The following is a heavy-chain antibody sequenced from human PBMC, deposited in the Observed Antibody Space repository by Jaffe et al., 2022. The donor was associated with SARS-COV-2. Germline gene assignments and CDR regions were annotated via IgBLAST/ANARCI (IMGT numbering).Heavy chain of an antibody. CDR3: ARDAPMGQKIPVYCSGGSCYSGGSWFDP. J-gene: IGHJ5*02. Sequence: EVQLVESGGGVVRPGGSLRLSCAASGFTFDDYGMSWVRQAPGKGLEWVSGINWNGGSTGYADSVKGRFTISRDNAKNSLYLQMNSLRAEDTALYHCARDAPMGQKIPVYCSGGSCYSGGSWFDPWGQGTLVTVSS. V-gene: IGHV3-20*01. CDR1: GFTFDDYG. CDR2: INWNGGST. D-gene: IGHD2-15*01.